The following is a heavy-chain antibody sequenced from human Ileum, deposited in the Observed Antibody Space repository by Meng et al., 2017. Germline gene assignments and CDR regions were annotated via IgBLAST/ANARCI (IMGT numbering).Heavy chain of an antibody. CDR1: GFTVSSTF. CDR3: AGGRFDY. J-gene: IGHJ4*02. Sequence: LVGFGGDLAQPGVSLRLSCAASGFTVSSTFMSWVRQAPGKGLEWVSKMDSYGSTHYADSVKGRFTISRDNSKNTVYLQMNSLRAEDTAVYYCAGGRFDYWGQGTLVTVSS. CDR2: MDSYGST. V-gene: IGHV3-66*02.